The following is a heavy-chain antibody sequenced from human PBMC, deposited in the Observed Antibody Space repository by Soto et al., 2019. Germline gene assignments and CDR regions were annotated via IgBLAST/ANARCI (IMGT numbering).Heavy chain of an antibody. CDR3: ARDKITGLFDY. V-gene: IGHV4-34*01. D-gene: IGHD2-8*02. CDR2: INHSGST. CDR1: GGSFSGYY. J-gene: IGHJ4*02. Sequence: QVQLQQWDAGLLKPSETLSLTCAVYGGSFSGYYWTWIRQPPGTGLEWIGEINHSGSTNYNPSLKSRVTISVDTSKNQFSLKLTSVTAADTAVYCCARDKITGLFDYWGQGTLVTVSS.